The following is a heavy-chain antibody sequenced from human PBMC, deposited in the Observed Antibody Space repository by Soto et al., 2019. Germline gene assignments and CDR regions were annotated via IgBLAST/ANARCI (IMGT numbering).Heavy chain of an antibody. V-gene: IGHV1-2*02. CDR3: VREPATAKPEGVDF. CDR2: INPNSGGT. D-gene: IGHD1-1*01. Sequence: ASVPVSCKVSGYTFSDYYLHWVRQAPGQGLEWMGWINPNSGGTKYAPKFQGGVTMTRDTSITTAYIELSRQRSGGSAVYYFVREPATAKPEGVDFWGQGTLVTVSS. J-gene: IGHJ4*02. CDR1: GYTFSDYY.